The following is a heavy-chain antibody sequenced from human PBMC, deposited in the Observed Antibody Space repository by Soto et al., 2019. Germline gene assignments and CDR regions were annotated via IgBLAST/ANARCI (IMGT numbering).Heavy chain of an antibody. D-gene: IGHD1-1*01. CDR3: ARAPIPNWNYYGMDV. Sequence: ASETLSLTCTVSGGSVNSGGYHWSWIRQHPGKGLEWIGDIYYSGSTYYNPSLKSRVTISIDTSTNHFSLHLSALTAADTAVYYCARAPIPNWNYYGMDVWGQGTTVTV. CDR2: IYYSGST. CDR1: GGSVNSGGYH. V-gene: IGHV4-31*03. J-gene: IGHJ6*02.